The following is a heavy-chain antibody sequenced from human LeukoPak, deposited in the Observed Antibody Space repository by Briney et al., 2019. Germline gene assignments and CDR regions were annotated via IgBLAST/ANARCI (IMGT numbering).Heavy chain of an antibody. J-gene: IGHJ4*02. V-gene: IGHV3-30-3*01. CDR3: ARDASSSIAAYYFDY. D-gene: IGHD6-6*01. CDR2: ISYDGSNK. Sequence: PGGSLRLSCAASGFTFSSYAMHWVRQAPGKGLEWVAVISYDGSNKYYADSVKGRFTISRDNSKNTLYLQMNSLRAEDTAVYYCARDASSSIAAYYFDYWGQGTLVTVSS. CDR1: GFTFSSYA.